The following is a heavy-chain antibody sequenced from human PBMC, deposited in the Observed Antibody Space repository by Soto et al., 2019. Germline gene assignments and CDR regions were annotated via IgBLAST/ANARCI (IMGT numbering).Heavy chain of an antibody. CDR1: GFSFSSHG. V-gene: IGHV3-33*01. J-gene: IGHJ6*02. CDR3: XXXAQHLANYGMDV. CDR2: LWAGGNIR. Sequence: QVQLVESGGNVVQPGRSLRLSCAASGFSFSSHGMHWVRQAPGKGLEWVAHLWAGGNIRYYAYSVKGRFTISSDHSKNTLYLQMDSLGAEXXXXXXXXXXAQHLANYGMDVWGQGTTVTVSS. D-gene: IGHD3-3*02.